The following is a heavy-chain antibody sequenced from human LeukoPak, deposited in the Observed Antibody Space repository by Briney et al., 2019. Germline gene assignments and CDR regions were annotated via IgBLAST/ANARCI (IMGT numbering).Heavy chain of an antibody. V-gene: IGHV1-18*01. J-gene: IGHJ4*02. Sequence: ASVKVSCKASGYTFTSYGISWVRQAPGQGLEWMGWISAYNGNTNYAQKLQGRVTMTTDTSTSTAYMELRSLRSDDTAVYYCATVLGGVYCSSTSCVHDYWGQGTLVTVSS. CDR1: GYTFTSYG. D-gene: IGHD2-2*01. CDR3: ATVLGGVYCSSTSCVHDY. CDR2: ISAYNGNT.